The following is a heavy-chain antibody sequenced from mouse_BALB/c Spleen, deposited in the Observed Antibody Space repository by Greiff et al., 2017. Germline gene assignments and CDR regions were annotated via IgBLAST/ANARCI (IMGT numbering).Heavy chain of an antibody. CDR1: GDSITSGY. Sequence: EVHLVESGPSLVKPSQTLSLTCSVTGDSITSGYWNWIRKFPGNKLEYMGYISYSGSTYYNPSLKSRISITRDTSKNQYYLQLNSVTTEDTATYYCARYRKIYYGNYEAMDYWGQGTSVTVSS. J-gene: IGHJ4*01. D-gene: IGHD2-1*01. V-gene: IGHV3-8*02. CDR3: ARYRKIYYGNYEAMDY. CDR2: ISYSGST.